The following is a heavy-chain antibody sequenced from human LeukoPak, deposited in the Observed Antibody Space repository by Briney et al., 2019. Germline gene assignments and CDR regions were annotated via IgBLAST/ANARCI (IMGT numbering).Heavy chain of an antibody. V-gene: IGHV3-9*01. Sequence: GGSLRLSCAASGFTFYDYAMHWVRQAPGKGLEWVSGISWNSGSIVYADSVKVRFIISRDYAKNSLYLEMNSLRAEDTALYYCAKDHGGNLDWYFDLWGRGTLVTVSS. CDR3: AKDHGGNLDWYFDL. D-gene: IGHD4-23*01. CDR1: GFTFYDYA. CDR2: ISWNSGSI. J-gene: IGHJ2*01.